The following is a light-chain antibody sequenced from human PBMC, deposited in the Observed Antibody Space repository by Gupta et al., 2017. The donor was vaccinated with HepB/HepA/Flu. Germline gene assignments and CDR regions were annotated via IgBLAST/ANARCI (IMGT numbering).Light chain of an antibody. J-gene: IGLJ2*01. CDR1: SSDVGGYNH. V-gene: IGLV2-8*01. CDR2: EVN. CDR3: SSYAGSNNVV. Sequence: QSALTQPPSASGSPGQSVTIPCTGTSSDVGGYNHVSWYQQHPGTAHKLMIFEVNQRPSGVPDRFSGSKSGNTASLTVSGLQADEEANYYCSSYAGSNNVVFGGGTKLTVL.